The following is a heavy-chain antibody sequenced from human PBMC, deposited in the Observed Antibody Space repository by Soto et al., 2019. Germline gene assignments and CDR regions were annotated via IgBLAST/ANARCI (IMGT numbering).Heavy chain of an antibody. J-gene: IGHJ6*02. CDR1: GGSFSGYY. V-gene: IGHV4-34*01. CDR3: ASLVGVKYYYYYYGMDV. Sequence: SETLSLTCAVYGGSFSGYYWSWIRQPPGKGLEWIGEINHSGSTNYNPSLKSRVTISVDTSKNQFSLKLSSVTAADTAVYYCASLVGVKYYYYYYGMDVWGQGPTVTVSS. CDR2: INHSGST. D-gene: IGHD3-10*01.